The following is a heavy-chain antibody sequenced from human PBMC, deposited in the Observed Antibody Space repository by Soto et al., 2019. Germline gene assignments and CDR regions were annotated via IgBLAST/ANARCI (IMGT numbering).Heavy chain of an antibody. J-gene: IGHJ1*01. D-gene: IGHD3-16*01. CDR2: TSYDGSDK. CDR3: ARWGTTGGLHV. CDR1: GFTFRSYV. V-gene: IGHV3-30*19. Sequence: QVHLVESGGGVVQPGTSLRVSCVGSGFTFRSYVIHWVRQAPGKGLEWVALTSYDGSDKYYGDSVRGRFTISRDNSRNTVDLQMDNLRLEDTALYYCARWGTTGGLHVWGQGTLVSV.